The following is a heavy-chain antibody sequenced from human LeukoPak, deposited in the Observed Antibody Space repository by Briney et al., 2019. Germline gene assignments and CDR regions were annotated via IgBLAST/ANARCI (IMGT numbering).Heavy chain of an antibody. CDR2: IIPIFGTA. V-gene: IGHV1-69*05. J-gene: IGHJ4*02. D-gene: IGHD1-7*01. Sequence: SVKVSCKASGGTFSSYAISWVRQAPGQGLEWMGGIIPIFGTANYAQKFQGRVTITTDESTSTAYMELSSLRSEDTAVYYCARGINWNYSLYYFDYWGQGTLVTVSS. CDR1: GGTFSSYA. CDR3: ARGINWNYSLYYFDY.